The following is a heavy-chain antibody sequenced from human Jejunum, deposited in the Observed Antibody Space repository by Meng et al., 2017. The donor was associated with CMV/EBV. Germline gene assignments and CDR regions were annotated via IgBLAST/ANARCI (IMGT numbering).Heavy chain of an antibody. CDR2: IYSGGRT. Sequence: SCAGSGVRVLTSHLTWVRQAPEKGLEWVSAIYSGGRTYYADSVKGRFTISRDNSKNMMYLQMNSLRAEDTAVYYCAKKYTGSFDYWGQGTLVTVSS. CDR1: GVRVLTSH. D-gene: IGHD1-26*01. V-gene: IGHV3-53*01. J-gene: IGHJ4*02. CDR3: AKKYTGSFDY.